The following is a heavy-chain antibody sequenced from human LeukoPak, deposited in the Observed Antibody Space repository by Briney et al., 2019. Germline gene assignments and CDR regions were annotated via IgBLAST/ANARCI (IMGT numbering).Heavy chain of an antibody. V-gene: IGHV3-11*06. CDR1: GFTFSDYY. D-gene: IGHD3-22*01. Sequence: GGSLRLSCAASGFTFSDYYMSWIRQAPGKGLEWVSYISSSSSYTNCADSVKGRFTISRDNAKNSLYLQMNSLRAEDTAVYYCARDLIPTDYYDSSGYFDYWGQGTLVTVSS. J-gene: IGHJ4*02. CDR3: ARDLIPTDYYDSSGYFDY. CDR2: ISSSSSYT.